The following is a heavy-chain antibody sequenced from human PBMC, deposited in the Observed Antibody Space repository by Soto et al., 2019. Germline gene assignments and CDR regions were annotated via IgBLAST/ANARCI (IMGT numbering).Heavy chain of an antibody. J-gene: IGHJ5*02. Sequence: PSETLSLTCAVSGDSINNSHWWSWVRQTPGKGLEWIGGTYHSGTTNYNPSLKTRVTISIDKSKNQFSLKMNSVTAADTAVYYCAREVNSSPARGPNWFDPWGQGTLVTVSS. CDR3: AREVNSSPARGPNWFDP. D-gene: IGHD6-13*01. CDR2: TYHSGTT. CDR1: GDSINNSHW. V-gene: IGHV4-4*02.